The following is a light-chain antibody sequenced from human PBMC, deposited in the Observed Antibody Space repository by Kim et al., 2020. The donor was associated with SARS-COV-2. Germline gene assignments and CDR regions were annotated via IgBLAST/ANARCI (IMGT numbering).Light chain of an antibody. CDR2: RDN. Sequence: QAGLTQPPSVSKGLRQTATLTCTGNSNNVGNQGAAWLQQHQGHPPKLLSYRDNNRPSGISERLSASRSGNTVSLTIIGLQPEDEADYYCSAWDSSLSAWVFGGGTQLTVL. V-gene: IGLV10-54*01. CDR3: SAWDSSLSAWV. J-gene: IGLJ3*02. CDR1: SNNVGNQG.